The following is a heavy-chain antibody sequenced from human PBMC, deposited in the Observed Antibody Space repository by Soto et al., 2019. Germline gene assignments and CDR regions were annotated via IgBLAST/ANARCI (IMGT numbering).Heavy chain of an antibody. J-gene: IGHJ4*02. V-gene: IGHV3-23*01. CDR3: AKDPPPIFGVVSCDFDY. D-gene: IGHD3-3*01. CDR1: GFTFSSYA. CDR2: ISGSGGST. Sequence: GGSLRLSCSTSGFTFSSYAMSWVRQAPGKGLEGVSAISGSGGSTYYADSVKGRFTISRQNSKNTLYLQMNSLRAEDTAVYYCAKDPPPIFGVVSCDFDYWGQGTLVTVSS.